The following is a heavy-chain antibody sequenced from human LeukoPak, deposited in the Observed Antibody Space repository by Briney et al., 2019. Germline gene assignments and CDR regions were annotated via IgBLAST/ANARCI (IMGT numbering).Heavy chain of an antibody. V-gene: IGHV3-53*01. D-gene: IGHD3-22*01. CDR3: ARDDYYDSSGLDY. Sequence: PGGSLRLSCVASGLTVSRHYMTWVRQAPGKGLEWLSVTSTGGSTNYADSVKGRFTISRDNSKNILYLQMNSLRAEDTAVYYCARDDYYDSSGLDYWGQGILVTDSS. J-gene: IGHJ4*02. CDR2: TSTGGST. CDR1: GLTVSRHY.